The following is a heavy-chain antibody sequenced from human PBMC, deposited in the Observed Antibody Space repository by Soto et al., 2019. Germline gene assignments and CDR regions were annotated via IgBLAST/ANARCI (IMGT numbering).Heavy chain of an antibody. D-gene: IGHD3-9*01. CDR2: IYYSGST. Sequence: AETLSLTCTVSGGSISSSIYYWGWIRQPPGKGLEWIGSIYYSGSTYYNPSLKSRVTISVDTSKNQFSLKLSSVTAADTAVYYCARMLRYFDWLLVSEFPRGWFDPWGQGTLVTAPQ. J-gene: IGHJ5*02. CDR1: GGSISSSIYY. CDR3: ARMLRYFDWLLVSEFPRGWFDP. V-gene: IGHV4-39*01.